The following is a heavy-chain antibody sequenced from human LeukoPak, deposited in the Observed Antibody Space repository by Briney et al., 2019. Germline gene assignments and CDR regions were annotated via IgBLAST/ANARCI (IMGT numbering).Heavy chain of an antibody. CDR3: AREVYCSSTSCWFYYYYGMDV. D-gene: IGHD2-2*01. Sequence: GGSLRLSCAASGFTFSSYAMSWVRQAPGKGLEWVAVISYDGSNKYYADSVKGRFTISRDNSKNTLYLQMNSLRAEDTAVYYCAREVYCSSTSCWFYYYYGMDVWGQGTTVTVSS. CDR1: GFTFSSYA. J-gene: IGHJ6*02. CDR2: ISYDGSNK. V-gene: IGHV3-30-3*01.